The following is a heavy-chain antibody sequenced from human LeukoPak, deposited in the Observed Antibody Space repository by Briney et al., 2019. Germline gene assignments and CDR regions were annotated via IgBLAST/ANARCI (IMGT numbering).Heavy chain of an antibody. CDR2: ISNSGGYT. V-gene: IGHV3-23*01. D-gene: IGHD3-10*01. J-gene: IGHJ3*02. Sequence: GGSLRLSCAASGFTFYNSAMNWVRQAPGKGLEWVAAISNSGGYTNHADTVKGRFTISRDNSKNTVYLQMNSLRAEDTAVYYCAKERGAFDIWGQGTMVTVSS. CDR3: AKERGAFDI. CDR1: GFTFYNSA.